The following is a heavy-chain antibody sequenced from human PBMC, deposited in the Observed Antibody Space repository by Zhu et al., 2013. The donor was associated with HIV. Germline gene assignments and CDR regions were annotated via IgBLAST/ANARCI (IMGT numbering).Heavy chain of an antibody. CDR1: GYTFTGYY. V-gene: IGHV1-2*02. CDR3: ARSLPRPIAVAGKRGAFDI. J-gene: IGHJ3*02. Sequence: QVQLVQSGAEVKKPGASVKVSCKASGYTFTGYYMHWVRQAPGQGLEWMGWINPNSGGTNYAQKFQGRVTMTRDTSISTAYMELSRLRSDDTAVYYCARSLPRPIAVAGKRGAFDIWGQGTMVTVSS. CDR2: INPNSGGT. D-gene: IGHD6-19*01.